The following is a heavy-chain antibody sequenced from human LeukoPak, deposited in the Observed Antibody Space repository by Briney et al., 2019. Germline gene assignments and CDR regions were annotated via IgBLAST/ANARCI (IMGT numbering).Heavy chain of an antibody. V-gene: IGHV4-34*01. Sequence: KSSETLSLTCAVYGGSFSGYYWSWIRQPPGKGLEWIGEINHSGSTNYNPSLKSRVTISVDTSKNQFSLKLSSVTAADAAVYYCAIGRRSPRYYDSSGRIDHWGQGTLVTVSS. CDR1: GGSFSGYY. CDR2: INHSGST. CDR3: AIGRRSPRYYDSSGRIDH. J-gene: IGHJ4*02. D-gene: IGHD3-22*01.